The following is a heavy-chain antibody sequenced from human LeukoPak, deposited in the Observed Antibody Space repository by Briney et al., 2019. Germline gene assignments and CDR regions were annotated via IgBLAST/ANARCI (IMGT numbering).Heavy chain of an antibody. CDR3: ARGRHCSSTSCLVEY. J-gene: IGHJ4*02. CDR1: GVTFSSYG. Sequence: GGSLRLSCAASGVTFSSYGMHWVRQAPGKGRERVAVIWYDGSNKYYADPVKGRFTISRDNSKNTLYLQMNSLRAEDTAVYYCARGRHCSSTSCLVEYWGQGTLVTVSS. V-gene: IGHV3-33*01. CDR2: IWYDGSNK. D-gene: IGHD2-2*01.